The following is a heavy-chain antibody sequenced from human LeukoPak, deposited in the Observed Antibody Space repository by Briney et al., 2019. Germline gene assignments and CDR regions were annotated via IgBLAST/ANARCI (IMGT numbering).Heavy chain of an antibody. CDR3: AKAEGRLLATRFDD. Sequence: AGTLRFYCTASGFTFRNYAMNWVRQAPGKGLEWVSGISAGGDDTYYRGSVKGRFTIYRDNSKNTLFLQLNSVRADDAALYYCAKAEGRLLATRFDDWGPGTLVSVSS. D-gene: IGHD2-15*01. CDR1: GFTFRNYA. J-gene: IGHJ4*02. V-gene: IGHV3-23*01. CDR2: ISAGGDDT.